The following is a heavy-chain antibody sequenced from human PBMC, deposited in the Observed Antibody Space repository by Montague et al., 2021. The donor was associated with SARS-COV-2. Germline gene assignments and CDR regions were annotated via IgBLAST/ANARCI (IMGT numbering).Heavy chain of an antibody. Sequence: SETLSLTCAVYGGSFSGYYWTWIRQSPRKGLEWIGEINHSGCTNYNPSPKSRVTISVDTSKNQFSLKLSSVTAADTAVYYCACGEITTRGLIYYYGMDVWGQGTTVTVSS. J-gene: IGHJ6*02. CDR1: GGSFSGYY. CDR2: INHSGCT. V-gene: IGHV4-34*01. D-gene: IGHD4-11*01. CDR3: ACGEITTRGLIYYYGMDV.